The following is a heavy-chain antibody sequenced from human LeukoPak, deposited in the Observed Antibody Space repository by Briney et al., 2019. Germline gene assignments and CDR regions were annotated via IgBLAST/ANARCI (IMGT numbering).Heavy chain of an antibody. CDR1: GFTFSIFP. CDR3: ARDLELSAVYYFDS. V-gene: IGHV3-30*04. Sequence: GRSPRLSCEASGFTFSIFPMHWVRQAPGKGLEWVALISSGSEKYSADSVKGRFTISRDNSKNMLYLQMNSLRADDTAVYYCARDLELSAVYYFDSWGQGTLVIVSS. D-gene: IGHD3-3*01. J-gene: IGHJ4*02. CDR2: ISSGSEK.